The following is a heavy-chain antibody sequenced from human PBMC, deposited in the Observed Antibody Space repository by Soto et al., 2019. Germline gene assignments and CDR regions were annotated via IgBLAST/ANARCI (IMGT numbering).Heavy chain of an antibody. V-gene: IGHV3-30*18. J-gene: IGHJ4*02. CDR3: AKESIQLWFEDFDY. D-gene: IGHD5-18*01. CDR2: ISYDGSNK. Sequence: VQLVESGGGVVQPGRSLRLSCAASGFTFSSYGMHWVRQAPGKGLEWVAVISYDGSNKYYADSVKGRFTISRDNSKNTLYLQMNSLRAEDTAVYYCAKESIQLWFEDFDYWGQGTLVTVSS. CDR1: GFTFSSYG.